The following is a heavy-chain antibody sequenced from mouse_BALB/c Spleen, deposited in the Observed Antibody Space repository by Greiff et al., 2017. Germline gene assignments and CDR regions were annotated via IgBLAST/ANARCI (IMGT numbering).Heavy chain of an antibody. J-gene: IGHJ2*01. CDR1: GYTFTSYW. D-gene: IGHD2-3*01. CDR2: INPSNGRT. CDR3: ARRGWLQYYFDY. Sequence: VKLQQPGAELVKPGASVKLSCKASGYTFTSYWMHWVKQRPGQGLEWIGEINPSNGRTNYNEKFKSKATLTVDKSSSTAYMQLSSLTSEDSAVYYCARRGWLQYYFDYWGQGTTLTVSS. V-gene: IGHV1S81*02.